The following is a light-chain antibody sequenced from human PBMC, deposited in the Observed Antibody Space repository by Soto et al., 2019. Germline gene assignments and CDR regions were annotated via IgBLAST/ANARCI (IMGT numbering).Light chain of an antibody. CDR1: QSVSSNY. J-gene: IGKJ1*01. Sequence: EIVLTQSPGTLSLSPGERATRSCRASQSVSSNYLAWYQQKPGQAPRLLIYGASSRATGIPDRFSGSGSGTDFTLTISRLEPEDFAVYYCQQYGSSPRTFGQGTKVDIK. V-gene: IGKV3-20*01. CDR2: GAS. CDR3: QQYGSSPRT.